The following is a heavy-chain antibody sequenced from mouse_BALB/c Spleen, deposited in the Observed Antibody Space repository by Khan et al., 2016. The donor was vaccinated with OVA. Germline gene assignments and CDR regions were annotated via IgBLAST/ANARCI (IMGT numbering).Heavy chain of an antibody. CDR3: ASRVYGSSYGFAY. Sequence: VELVESGAELVRPGASVTLSCKASGYTFTDYELHWVKQTPVHGLEWTGAIDPEADFTAYNQKFKGKAILTADKSSSTAYMELRSLTSEDSAVYNCASRVYGSSYGFAYWGQGTLVAVS. CDR2: IDPEADFT. V-gene: IGHV1-15*01. J-gene: IGHJ3*01. CDR1: GYTFTDYE. D-gene: IGHD1-1*01.